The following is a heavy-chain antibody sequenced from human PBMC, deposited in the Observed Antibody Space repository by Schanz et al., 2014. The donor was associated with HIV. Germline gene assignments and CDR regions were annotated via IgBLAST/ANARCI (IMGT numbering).Heavy chain of an antibody. D-gene: IGHD3-9*01. CDR3: ARSYDILTGYYSSPFDY. CDR1: GFTFSSYG. Sequence: QVRLVQSGGGVVQPGRSLRLSCEASGFTFSSYGFHWVRQAPGKGLEWVAVISHDGINKYYEDSVRGRFTIFRDNSKNTLYLQMDSLRAEDTALYYCARSYDILTGYYSSPFDYWGQGTLVTVSS. J-gene: IGHJ4*02. CDR2: ISHDGINK. V-gene: IGHV3-30*03.